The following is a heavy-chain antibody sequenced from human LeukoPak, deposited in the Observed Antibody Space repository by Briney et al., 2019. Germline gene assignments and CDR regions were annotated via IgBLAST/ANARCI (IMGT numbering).Heavy chain of an antibody. Sequence: SETLSLTCTVSGGSISSGDYYWSWIRQPPGKGLEWIGFIYCSGSTYYNPSLKSRVTISVDTSKNQFSLKLSSVTAADTAVYYCARDRTYYYDSSGSQRADAFDIWGQGTMVTVSS. CDR2: IYCSGST. CDR3: ARDRTYYYDSSGSQRADAFDI. CDR1: GGSISSGDYY. D-gene: IGHD3-22*01. J-gene: IGHJ3*02. V-gene: IGHV4-30-4*01.